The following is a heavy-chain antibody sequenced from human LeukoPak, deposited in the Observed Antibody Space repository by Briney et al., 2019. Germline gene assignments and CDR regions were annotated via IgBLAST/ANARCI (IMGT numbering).Heavy chain of an antibody. CDR3: ARDPVGHSSSITWFDP. CDR1: GFTFSSYG. J-gene: IGHJ5*02. V-gene: IGHV3-33*01. Sequence: GRSLRLSCAASGFTFSSYGMHWVRQAPGKGLEWVAVIWYDGSNKYYADSVKGRFTISRDNSKNTLYLQMNSLRAEDTAVYYCARDPVGHSSSITWFDPWGQGTLVTVSS. D-gene: IGHD6-6*01. CDR2: IWYDGSNK.